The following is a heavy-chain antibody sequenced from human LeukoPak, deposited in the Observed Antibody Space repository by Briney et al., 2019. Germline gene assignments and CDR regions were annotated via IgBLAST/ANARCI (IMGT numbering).Heavy chain of an antibody. J-gene: IGHJ4*02. Sequence: GGSLRLSCAASGFTFSSYGMHWVRQAPGKGLEWVAFIRYDGSNKYYADSVKGRFTISRDNSKNTLYLQMSSLRPEDSAVHYCAKDGRGSGYFPDYWGQGTLVTVSS. CDR3: AKDGRGSGYFPDY. V-gene: IGHV3-30*02. CDR2: IRYDGSNK. CDR1: GFTFSSYG. D-gene: IGHD3-22*01.